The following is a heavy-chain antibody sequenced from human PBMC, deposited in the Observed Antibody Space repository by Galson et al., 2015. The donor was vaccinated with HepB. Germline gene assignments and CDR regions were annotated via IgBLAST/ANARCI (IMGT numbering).Heavy chain of an antibody. CDR2: IIPVFGMI. D-gene: IGHD3-16*01. V-gene: IGHV1-69*04. J-gene: IGHJ4*02. Sequence: SVKVSCKVSGGMFIFSNTGYSWVRQAPGQGLERMGNIIPVFGMINYGQNFKDRVTITADKSTSTVYMELNSLRLEDTAVYYCATGHGGVDELWGQGTLVTVSS. CDR3: ATGHGGVDEL. CDR1: GGMFIFSNTG.